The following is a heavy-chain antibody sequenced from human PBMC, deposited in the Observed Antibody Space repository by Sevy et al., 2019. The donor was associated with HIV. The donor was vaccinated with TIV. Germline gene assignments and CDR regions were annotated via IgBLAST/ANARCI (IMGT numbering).Heavy chain of an antibody. V-gene: IGHV3-33*01. CDR3: ARGLRVFYDILTGRYYYYGMDV. J-gene: IGHJ6*02. Sequence: GGSLRLSCAASGFTFSSYGMHWVRQAPGKGLEWVAVIWYDGSNKYYADSVKGRFTISRDNSKNTLYLQMNSLRAEDTAVYYCARGLRVFYDILTGRYYYYGMDVWGQGTTVTVSS. CDR2: IWYDGSNK. D-gene: IGHD3-9*01. CDR1: GFTFSSYG.